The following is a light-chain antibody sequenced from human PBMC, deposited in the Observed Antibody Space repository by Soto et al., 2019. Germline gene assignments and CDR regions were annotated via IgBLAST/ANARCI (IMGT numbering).Light chain of an antibody. CDR2: DAS. CDR1: QSISSW. J-gene: IGKJ1*01. CDR3: QQYHGYSLT. Sequence: DIQMTQSPSTLSASVGDRVTITCRASQSISSWLAWYQQKLGRAPRLLIYDASSLESGVPSRFSGSGYGTEFTLTISSLQPDDFATYYCQQYHGYSLTFGQGTKVDIK. V-gene: IGKV1-5*01.